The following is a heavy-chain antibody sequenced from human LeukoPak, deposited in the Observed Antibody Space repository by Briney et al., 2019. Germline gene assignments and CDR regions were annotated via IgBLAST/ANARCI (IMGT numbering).Heavy chain of an antibody. CDR2: LFYGEST. J-gene: IGHJ4*03. D-gene: IGHD6-25*01. CDR1: GGSISPISSSTYY. Sequence: SETLSLTCPVSGGSISPISSSTYYWGWIRQAPGKGLEWIGSLFYGESTHYNPFLKSRATLSVDASNNQFSLKLTSVTAADAAVYFCARQLPTAAADTRGYFDYWGQGTVVTVSS. CDR3: ARQLPTAAADTRGYFDY. V-gene: IGHV4-39*01.